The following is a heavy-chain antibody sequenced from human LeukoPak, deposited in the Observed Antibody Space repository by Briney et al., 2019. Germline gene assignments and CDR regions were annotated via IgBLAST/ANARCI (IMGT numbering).Heavy chain of an antibody. V-gene: IGHV4-59*11. D-gene: IGHD6-13*01. CDR2: IHYSGST. J-gene: IGHJ4*02. CDR3: ARQVYSSSWSYYFDY. Sequence: PSETLSLTCAVSSGSISSHYWSWIRQPPGRGLEWIGSIHYSGSTSYNSSLKSRVTISVDTSKNQFSLKLSSVTPADTAVYYCARQVYSSSWSYYFDYWGQGILVTVSS. CDR1: SGSISSHY.